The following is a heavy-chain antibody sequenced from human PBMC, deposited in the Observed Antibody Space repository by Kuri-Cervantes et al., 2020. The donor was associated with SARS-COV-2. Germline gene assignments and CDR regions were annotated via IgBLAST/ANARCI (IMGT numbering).Heavy chain of an antibody. D-gene: IGHD3-3*01. CDR3: ASRRGFLAYNDAFDI. CDR1: GYTFTSYD. CDR2: MNPNSGNT. V-gene: IGHV1-8*03. J-gene: IGHJ3*02. Sequence: ASVKVSCKASGYTFTSYDINWVRQATGQGLEWMGWMNPNSGNTGYAQEFQGRVTITRYTSISTAYMELSSLRSEDTAVYYCASRRGFLAYNDAFDIWGQGTMVTVSS.